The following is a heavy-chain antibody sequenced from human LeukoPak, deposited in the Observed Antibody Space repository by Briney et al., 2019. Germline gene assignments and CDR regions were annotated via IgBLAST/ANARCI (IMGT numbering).Heavy chain of an antibody. CDR2: INRDGSTT. J-gene: IGHJ4*02. D-gene: IGHD3-10*01. CDR3: ARDRKSGESSEIDF. CDR1: GFTSSNYW. Sequence: GGSLRLSCAASGFTSSNYWVHWVRQAPGKGLVWVSRINRDGSTTNYADSVKGRFTVSRDNAKNTLNLQMNSLRAGDTAVYYCARDRKSGESSEIDFWGQGALVTVSS. V-gene: IGHV3-74*01.